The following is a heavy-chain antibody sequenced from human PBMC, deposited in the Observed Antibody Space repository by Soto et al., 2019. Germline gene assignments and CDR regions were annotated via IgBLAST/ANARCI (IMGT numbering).Heavy chain of an antibody. D-gene: IGHD1-1*01. CDR1: SGPTSSHN. J-gene: IGHJ6*02. Sequence: QVQLQQSGPGLVKPSETLSLTCSVSSGPTSSHNWGWIRQTPGRGLEWIGYVYSTGGTSYNPSLYSRATISADTSTNHISLTLTSVTAADPAVYYCVRQGIGNLHGLVDVWGQGTTVRVSS. CDR2: VYSTGGT. CDR3: VRQGIGNLHGLVDV. V-gene: IGHV4-59*08.